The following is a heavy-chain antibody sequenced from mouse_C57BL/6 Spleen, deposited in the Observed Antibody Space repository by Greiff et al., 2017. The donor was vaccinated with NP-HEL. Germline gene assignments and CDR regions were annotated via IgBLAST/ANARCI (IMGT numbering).Heavy chain of an antibody. CDR1: GYTFTDHT. D-gene: IGHD1-1*01. CDR2: IYPRDGST. Sequence: VKVVESDAELVKPGASVKISCKVSGYTFTDHTIHWMKQRPEQGLEWIGYIYPRDGSTKYNEKFKGKATLTADKSSSTAYMQLNSLTSEDSAVYFCARETNYYGSRGNYFDYWGQGTTLTVSS. CDR3: ARETNYYGSRGNYFDY. J-gene: IGHJ2*01. V-gene: IGHV1-78*01.